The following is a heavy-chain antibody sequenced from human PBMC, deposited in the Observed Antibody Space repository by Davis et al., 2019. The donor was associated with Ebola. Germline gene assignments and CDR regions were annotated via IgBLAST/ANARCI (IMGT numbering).Heavy chain of an antibody. J-gene: IGHJ3*02. V-gene: IGHV3-33*01. D-gene: IGHD4-17*01. CDR3: ARDREGGYGDYASGAFDI. CDR1: GFTFSSYG. CDR2: IWYDGSNK. Sequence: GESLKISCAASGFTFSSYGMHWVRQAPGKGLEWVAVIWYDGSNKYYADSVKGRFTISRDNSKNTLYLQMNSLRAEDTAVYYCARDREGGYGDYASGAFDIWGQGTMVTVSS.